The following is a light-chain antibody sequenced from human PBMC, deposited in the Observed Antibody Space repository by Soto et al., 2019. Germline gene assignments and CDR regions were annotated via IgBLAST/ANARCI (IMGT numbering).Light chain of an antibody. V-gene: IGLV1-47*02. J-gene: IGLJ3*02. Sequence: QSVLTQQPSASGTPGQRVTISCSGSSSNIGTNYVYWYQQLTGTAPKLLIDGSNQRPSGVPDRFSGFKSGTSASLAISGLRSEDAADYFCAAWDGSLSGWMFGGGPTLTVL. CDR2: GSN. CDR1: SSNIGTNY. CDR3: AAWDGSLSGWM.